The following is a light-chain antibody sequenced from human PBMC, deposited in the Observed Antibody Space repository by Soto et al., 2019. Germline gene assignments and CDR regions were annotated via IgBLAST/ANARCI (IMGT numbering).Light chain of an antibody. CDR2: ANS. V-gene: IGLV1-40*01. Sequence: QSVLTQPPSVSGAPGQRGTISCTGSSSNIGAGYDVHWYQQLPGTAPKLLIYANSLRSSGVPDRFSGSKSGTSASLAITGLQAYHEADYYCQSYDNTLSAWVFGGGTKLTVL. CDR1: SSNIGAGYD. CDR3: QSYDNTLSAWV. J-gene: IGLJ3*02.